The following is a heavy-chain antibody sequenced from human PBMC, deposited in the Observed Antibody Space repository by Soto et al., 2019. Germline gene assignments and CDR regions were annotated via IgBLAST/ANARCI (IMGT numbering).Heavy chain of an antibody. Sequence: SETLSLTCTVSGGSISSSSYYWGWIRQPPGKGLEWIGSIYYSGSTYYNPSLKSRVTISVDTSKNQFSLKLSSVTAADTAVYYCARQGETVPTILFDYWGQGTLVTLSS. CDR3: ARQGETVPTILFDY. V-gene: IGHV4-39*01. D-gene: IGHD4-17*01. CDR1: GGSISSSSYY. CDR2: IYYSGST. J-gene: IGHJ4*02.